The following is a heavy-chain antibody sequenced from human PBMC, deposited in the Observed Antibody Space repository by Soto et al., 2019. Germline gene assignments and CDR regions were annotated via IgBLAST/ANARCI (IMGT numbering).Heavy chain of an antibody. Sequence: GGSLRLSCAASGFSFSNYAMNWFRQAPGKGLGWVSVISGSGGSASYADSVQGRFTISRDNSNNTLYLQMNSLRAEDTAIYSCVREASGWYSRGSFDFWGRGTMVTVSS. CDR2: ISGSGGSA. D-gene: IGHD6-19*01. J-gene: IGHJ3*01. CDR1: GFSFSNYA. V-gene: IGHV3-23*01. CDR3: VREASGWYSRGSFDF.